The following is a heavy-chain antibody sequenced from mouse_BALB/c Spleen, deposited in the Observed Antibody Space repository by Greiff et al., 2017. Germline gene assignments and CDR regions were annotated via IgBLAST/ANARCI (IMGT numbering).Heavy chain of an antibody. V-gene: IGHV5-12-1*01. CDR1: GFAFSSYD. D-gene: IGHD1-2*01. Sequence: EVKLVESGGGLVKPGGSLKLSCAASGFAFSSYDMSWVRQTPEKRLEWVAYISSGGGSTYYPDTVKGRFTISRDNAKNTLYLQMSSLKSEDTAMYYCARQRALLRAMDYWGQGTSVTVSS. CDR2: ISSGGGST. CDR3: ARQRALLRAMDY. J-gene: IGHJ4*01.